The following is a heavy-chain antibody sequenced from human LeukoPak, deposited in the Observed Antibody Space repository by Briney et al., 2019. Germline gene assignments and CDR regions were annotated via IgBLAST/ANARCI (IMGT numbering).Heavy chain of an antibody. V-gene: IGHV3-33*06. CDR3: AKDPGYYYDSSGFPWLDY. CDR1: GFTFSSYG. CDR2: IWYDGSNK. J-gene: IGHJ4*02. D-gene: IGHD3-22*01. Sequence: GGSLRLSCAASGFTFSSYGMHWVRQAPGKGLEWVAVIWYDGSNKYYADSVKGRFTISRDNSKNTLYLQMNSLRAEDTAVYYCAKDPGYYYDSSGFPWLDYWGQGTLVTVSS.